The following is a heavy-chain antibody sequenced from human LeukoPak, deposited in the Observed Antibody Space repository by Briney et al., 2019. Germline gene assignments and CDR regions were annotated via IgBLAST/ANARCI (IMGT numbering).Heavy chain of an antibody. V-gene: IGHV3-53*01. CDR2: IYSGGRT. J-gene: IGHJ6*03. CDR3: ARRSYRGVIGLYYYYYMDV. CDR1: GFTVSSNY. D-gene: IGHD3-16*02. Sequence: GGSLRLSCAASGFTVSSNYMSWVRQAPGKGLEWVSVIYSGGRTYSADSVKGRFTISRDNAKNSVYLQMNRLRVEDTAVYYWARRSYRGVIGLYYYYYMDVWGKGTPVTVSS.